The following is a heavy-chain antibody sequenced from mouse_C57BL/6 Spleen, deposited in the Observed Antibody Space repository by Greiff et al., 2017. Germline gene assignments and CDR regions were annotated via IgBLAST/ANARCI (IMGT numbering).Heavy chain of an antibody. Sequence: DVKLQESGPELVKPGASVKMSCKASGYTFTDYNMHWVKQSHGKSLEWIGYINPNNGGTSYNQKFKGKATLTVNKSSSTAYMELRSLTSEDSAVYYCARYYYGSSPFDYWGQGTTLTVSS. J-gene: IGHJ2*01. D-gene: IGHD1-1*01. CDR2: INPNNGGT. V-gene: IGHV1-22*01. CDR3: ARYYYGSSPFDY. CDR1: GYTFTDYN.